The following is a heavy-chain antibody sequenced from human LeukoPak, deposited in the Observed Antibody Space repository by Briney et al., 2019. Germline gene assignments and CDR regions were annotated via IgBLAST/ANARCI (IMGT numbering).Heavy chain of an antibody. CDR2: LYYSGST. V-gene: IGHV4-61*01. D-gene: IGHD1-7*01. CDR3: ARGGGSFANYFDT. CDR1: GDSISSGSYY. J-gene: IGHJ5*02. Sequence: PSETLSLTCTVSGDSISSGSYYWSWIRQPPGKGLEWIGYLYYSGSTNYNPSLKSRVTISLDTSKNQLSLKLSSVTAADTAVYYCARGGGSFANYFDTWGQGTLVTVSS.